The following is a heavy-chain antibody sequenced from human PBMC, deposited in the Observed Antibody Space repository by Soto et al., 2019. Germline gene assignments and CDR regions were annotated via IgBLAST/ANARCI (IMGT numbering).Heavy chain of an antibody. CDR2: ISSSGSTI. D-gene: IGHD2-2*01. J-gene: IGHJ6*02. Sequence: GGSLRLSCAASGFTFSDYYMSWIRQAPGKGLEWVSYISSSGSTIYYADSVKGRFTISRDNAKNSLYLQMNSLRAEDTAVYYCAREGQYCSSTSCYYYYYGMDVWGQGTTVTVSS. V-gene: IGHV3-11*01. CDR3: AREGQYCSSTSCYYYYYGMDV. CDR1: GFTFSDYY.